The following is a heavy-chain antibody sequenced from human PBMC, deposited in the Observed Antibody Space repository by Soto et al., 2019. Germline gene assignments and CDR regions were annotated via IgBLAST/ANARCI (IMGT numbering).Heavy chain of an antibody. J-gene: IGHJ2*01. CDR3: ARGRGGYFDL. V-gene: IGHV4-59*01. Sequence: SETLSLTCTVSGVSISSYYWSWIRQPPGKGLEWIGYIYYSGSTNYNPSLKSRVTISVDTSKNQFSLKLSSVTAADTAVYYCARGRGGYFDLWGRGTLVTVS. CDR2: IYYSGST. CDR1: GVSISSYY.